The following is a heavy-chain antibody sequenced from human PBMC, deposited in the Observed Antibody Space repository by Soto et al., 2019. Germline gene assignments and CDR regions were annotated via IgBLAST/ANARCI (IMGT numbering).Heavy chain of an antibody. CDR1: GFTFNRHG. Sequence: QVQLTESGGGEVQPGKSLRLSCEGSGFTFNRHGMHWVRQAPGKGLEWLAVISFDGSDIYYADSVKGRFTISRDNSEKTVYLHMSSLRPEDTATYFCAKMTRGYTYGLDYWGQGTLVTVSS. D-gene: IGHD5-18*01. CDR3: AKMTRGYTYGLDY. J-gene: IGHJ4*02. V-gene: IGHV3-33*03. CDR2: ISFDGSDI.